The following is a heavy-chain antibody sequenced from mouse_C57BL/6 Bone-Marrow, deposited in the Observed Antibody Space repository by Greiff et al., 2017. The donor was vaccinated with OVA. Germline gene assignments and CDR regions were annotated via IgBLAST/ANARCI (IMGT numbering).Heavy chain of an antibody. J-gene: IGHJ4*01. V-gene: IGHV2-6*03. D-gene: IGHD1-1*01. CDR2: IWSDGST. Sequence: VMLVESGPGLVAPSQSLSITCTVSGFSLTSYGVHWVRQPPGKGLEWLVVIWSDGSTTYNSALKSRLSISKDNSKSQVFLKMNSLQTDDTAMYYCAITTVVAVDYAMDYWGQGTSVTVSS. CDR3: AITTVVAVDYAMDY. CDR1: GFSLTSYG.